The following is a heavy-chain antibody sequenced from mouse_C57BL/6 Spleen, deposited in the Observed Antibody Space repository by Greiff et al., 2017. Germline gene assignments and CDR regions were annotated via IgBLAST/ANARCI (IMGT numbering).Heavy chain of an antibody. CDR1: GYSFTGYY. CDR3: ARFYGSSFYAMDY. J-gene: IGHJ4*01. CDR2: INPSTGGT. Sequence: EVQLQQSGPELVKPGASVKISCKASGYSFTGYYMNWVKQSPEKSLEWIGEINPSTGGTTYNQKFKAKVTLTVDKSSSTAYMQLKSLTSEDSAVYYCARFYGSSFYAMDYWGQGTSVTVSS. D-gene: IGHD1-1*01. V-gene: IGHV1-42*01.